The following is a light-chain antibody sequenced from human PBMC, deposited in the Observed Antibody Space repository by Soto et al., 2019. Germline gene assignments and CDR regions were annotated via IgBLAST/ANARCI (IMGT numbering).Light chain of an antibody. CDR3: QQYASSVT. CDR2: GAS. V-gene: IGKV3-20*01. CDR1: QSLSSTF. J-gene: IGKJ1*01. Sequence: EILLTQSPDSLSLSPGDRATLSCRASQSLSSTFFAWYQQTPGQAPRLLIYGASSRATGIPDRFSGSGSGTDFTLTISRLEPEDFAVYYCQQYASSVTFGQGTKVEIK.